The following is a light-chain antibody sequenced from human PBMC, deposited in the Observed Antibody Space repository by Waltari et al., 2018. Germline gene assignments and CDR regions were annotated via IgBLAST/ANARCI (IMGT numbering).Light chain of an antibody. CDR1: QDITTS. V-gene: IGKV1-33*01. CDR3: QQFHSLPYT. CDR2: DAS. Sequence: DIQMTQSPSSLSASVGDRVTFTCQATQDITTSLSWFQQKPGEAPRLLIYDASTLQPGVPSWFSGTGSATGFSLTITSLQLDDSATYYCQQFHSLPYTFARGTKLHIK. J-gene: IGKJ2*01.